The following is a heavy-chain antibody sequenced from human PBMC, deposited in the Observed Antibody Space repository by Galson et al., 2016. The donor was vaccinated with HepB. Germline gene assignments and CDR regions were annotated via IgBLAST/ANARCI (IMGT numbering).Heavy chain of an antibody. CDR1: GFSLSTSGVG. Sequence: PELVKPTQTLTLTCTFSGFSLSTSGVGVGWIRQPPGKALEWLAPIYWDDDKRYSPSLKSRLTITKDTSKNQVVLTMTNMDPVDTATYYCAHRSILTGYLDYWGQGTLVTVSS. D-gene: IGHD3-9*01. CDR2: IYWDDDK. CDR3: AHRSILTGYLDY. V-gene: IGHV2-5*02. J-gene: IGHJ4*02.